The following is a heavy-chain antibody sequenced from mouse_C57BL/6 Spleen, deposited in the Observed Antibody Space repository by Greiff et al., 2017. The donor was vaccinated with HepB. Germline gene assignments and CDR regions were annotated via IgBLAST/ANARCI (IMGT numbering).Heavy chain of an antibody. Sequence: VQRVESGPELVKPGASVKISCKASGYAFSSSWMNWVKQRPGKGLEWIGRIYPGDGDTNYNGKFKGKATLTADKSSSTAYMQLSSLTSEDSAVYFCAKLGREGFDYWGQGTTLTVSS. CDR3: AKLGREGFDY. D-gene: IGHD4-1*01. J-gene: IGHJ2*01. CDR2: IYPGDGDT. V-gene: IGHV1-82*01. CDR1: GYAFSSSW.